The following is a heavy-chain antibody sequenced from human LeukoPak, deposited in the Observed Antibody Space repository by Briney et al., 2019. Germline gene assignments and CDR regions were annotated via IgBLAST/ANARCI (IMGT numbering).Heavy chain of an antibody. J-gene: IGHJ4*02. CDR1: GFTVSTNS. CDR2: IYSDNT. V-gene: IGHV3-66*02. CDR3: AKGSRYYDSSGYYPYYFDY. Sequence: GGSLRLSCTVSGFTVSTNSMSWVRQAPGKGLEWVSFIYSDNTHYSDSVKGRFTISRDNSKNTLYLQMNSLRAEDTAVYYCAKGSRYYDSSGYYPYYFDYWGQGTLVTVSS. D-gene: IGHD3-22*01.